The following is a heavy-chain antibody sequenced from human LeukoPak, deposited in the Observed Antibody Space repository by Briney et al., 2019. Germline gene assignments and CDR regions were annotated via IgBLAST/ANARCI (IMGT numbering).Heavy chain of an antibody. CDR2: ISGSGGST. J-gene: IGHJ4*02. V-gene: IGHV3-23*01. CDR3: ATSTVDIVATNGCFDY. Sequence: GRSLRLSCAASGFTFSSYAMSWVRQAPGKGLEWVSAISGSGGSTYYADSVKGRFTISRDNSKNTLYLQMNSLRAEDTAVYYCATSTVDIVATNGCFDYWGQGTLVTVSS. CDR1: GFTFSSYA. D-gene: IGHD5-12*01.